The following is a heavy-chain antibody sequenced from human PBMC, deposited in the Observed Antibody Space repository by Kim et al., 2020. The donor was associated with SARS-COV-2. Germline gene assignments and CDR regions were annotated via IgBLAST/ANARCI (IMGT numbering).Heavy chain of an antibody. J-gene: IGHJ6*02. CDR2: FSSDGSIT. CDR1: RFTFNNYW. V-gene: IGHV3-74*01. Sequence: GGSLRLSCAVSRFTFNNYWINWVRHAPGKGLEWVSRFSSDGSITNYAASVKGRFTRSRDNAENTLYLQMNSLRAEDTAVNYCARGFVRDGFDVWGQGTTVTVTS. D-gene: IGHD3-10*01. CDR3: ARGFVRDGFDV.